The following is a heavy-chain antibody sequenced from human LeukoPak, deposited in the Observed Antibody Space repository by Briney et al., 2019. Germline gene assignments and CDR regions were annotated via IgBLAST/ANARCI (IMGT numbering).Heavy chain of an antibody. D-gene: IGHD6-13*01. CDR2: IYYSGST. Sequence: SETLSLTCTVSGGSISSYYWSWIRQPPGKGLEWIGYIYYSGSTNYNPSLKSRVTISVDTSKNQFSLKLSSVTAADTAVYYCARGKRYSSSWYGNWFDPWGRGTLVTVSS. CDR3: ARGKRYSSSWYGNWFDP. V-gene: IGHV4-59*01. CDR1: GGSISSYY. J-gene: IGHJ5*02.